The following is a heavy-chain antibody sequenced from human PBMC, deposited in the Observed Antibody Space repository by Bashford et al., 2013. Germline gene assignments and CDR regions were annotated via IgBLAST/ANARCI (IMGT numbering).Heavy chain of an antibody. CDR3: ARDCPPRGTFVYYYYMDV. Sequence: SSETLSLTCAVYVGPSVVTTGPGSASPHGRGWSGLGKVNHSGSTNYNPSLKSRVTISVDTSKNQFSLKLSSVTAADTAVYYCARDCPPRGTFVYYYYMDVWGEGTTVTVSS. CDR1: VGPSVVTT. CDR2: VNHSGST. D-gene: IGHD3-16*01. J-gene: IGHJ6*03. V-gene: IGHV4-34*01.